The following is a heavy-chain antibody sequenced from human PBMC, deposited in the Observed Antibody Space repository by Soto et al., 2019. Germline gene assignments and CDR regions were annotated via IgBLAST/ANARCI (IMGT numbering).Heavy chain of an antibody. Sequence: QVQLVQSGAEVKKPGASVTVSCKASGYTFIDYYMNWVRQAPGQGLEWIGIINPRGGSTSYTQKFQDRVTLTRDKSTSTVYMELSSLRSEDTAVYYCVRADTSGYYYWGQGTLVTVSS. V-gene: IGHV1-46*03. CDR2: INPRGGST. D-gene: IGHD3-22*01. CDR1: GYTFIDYY. CDR3: VRADTSGYYY. J-gene: IGHJ4*02.